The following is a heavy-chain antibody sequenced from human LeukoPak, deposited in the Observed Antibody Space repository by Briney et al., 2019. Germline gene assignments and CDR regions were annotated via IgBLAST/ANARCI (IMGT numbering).Heavy chain of an antibody. CDR1: GFTFSSYW. CDR2: IKYDGNEE. D-gene: IGHD1-1*01. Sequence: GGSLRLSRAASGFTFSSYWMSWMRQAPGKGLEWVANIKYDGNEEYYVDSVKGRFTISRDNAKNSLYLQLNSLRVEDTAVYYCKSGGAAPGSFDYWGQGTLVTVSP. J-gene: IGHJ4*02. CDR3: KSGGAAPGSFDY. V-gene: IGHV3-7*01.